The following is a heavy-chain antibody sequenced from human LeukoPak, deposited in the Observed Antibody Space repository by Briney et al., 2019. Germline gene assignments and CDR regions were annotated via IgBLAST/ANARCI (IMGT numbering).Heavy chain of an antibody. CDR2: IKQDGSEK. CDR1: GFTFSSYW. V-gene: IGHV3-7*01. Sequence: AGGSLRLSCAASGFTFSSYWMSWVRQAPGKGLEWVANIKQDGSEKYYVDSVKGRFTISRDNAKNSLYLQMNSLRAEDTAVYYCARVPYSSSSDWFDPWGQGTLVTVSS. J-gene: IGHJ5*02. D-gene: IGHD6-6*01. CDR3: ARVPYSSSSDWFDP.